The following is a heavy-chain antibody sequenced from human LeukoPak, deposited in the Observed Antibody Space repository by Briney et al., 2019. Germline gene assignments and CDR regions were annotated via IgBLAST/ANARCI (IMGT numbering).Heavy chain of an antibody. CDR3: ARVYDSSDSWGAFDI. Sequence: GGSLRLACAASGFISSSYAMSWVRQAPGKGLEWVSVISGSGGNTYYADSVKGRFTISRDNSKNTLYLQMNSLRAEATDVYYCARVYDSSDSWGAFDIWGQGAMVTVSS. V-gene: IGHV3-23*01. J-gene: IGHJ3*02. CDR2: ISGSGGNT. D-gene: IGHD3-16*01. CDR1: GFISSSYA.